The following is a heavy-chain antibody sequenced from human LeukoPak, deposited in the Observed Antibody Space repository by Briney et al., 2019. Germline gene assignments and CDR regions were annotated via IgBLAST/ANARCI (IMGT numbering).Heavy chain of an antibody. CDR2: INPSGGST. Sequence: ASVKVSCKASGYTFTSYYMHWVRQAPGQGLEWMGIINPSGGSTSYAQKFQGRVTMTRDMSTSTVYMELSSLRSEDTAVYYCARGVSSWHYPYYCYYMDVWGKGTTVTVSS. CDR1: GYTFTSYY. D-gene: IGHD6-13*01. J-gene: IGHJ6*03. CDR3: ARGVSSWHYPYYCYYMDV. V-gene: IGHV1-46*01.